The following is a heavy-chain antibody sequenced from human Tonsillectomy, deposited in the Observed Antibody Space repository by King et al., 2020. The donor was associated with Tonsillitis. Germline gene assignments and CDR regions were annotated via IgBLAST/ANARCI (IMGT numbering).Heavy chain of an antibody. CDR1: GYSFTSYW. D-gene: IGHD3-10*01. V-gene: IGHV5-10-1*01. CDR3: ARLSYSGSGGYYYYMDV. Sequence: DVQLVQSGAEVKKPGESLRISCKGSGYSFTSYWITWVRQMPGKGLEWMGRMYPSDSYSDYSPSFQGHVTISADKSISTAYLQWSSLKASDTAMYYCARLSYSGSGGYYYYMDVWGKGTTVTVSS. J-gene: IGHJ6*03. CDR2: MYPSDSYS.